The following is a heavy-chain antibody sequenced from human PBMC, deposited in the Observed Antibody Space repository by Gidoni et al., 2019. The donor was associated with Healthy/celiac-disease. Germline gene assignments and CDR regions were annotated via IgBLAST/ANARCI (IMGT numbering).Heavy chain of an antibody. CDR3: ARGEARGGGFFGY. CDR1: GFPVSSNY. D-gene: IGHD3-16*01. Sequence: EVQLVESGGGWVQTGGSLRLYCAASGFPVSSNYMSWVRPAPGKGLEWVSVIYSGGSPYYADSVKGRFTISRYNSKNTLYLQMNSLRAEDTAVYYCARGEARGGGFFGYWGQGTLVTVSS. CDR2: IYSGGSP. J-gene: IGHJ4*02. V-gene: IGHV3-66*02.